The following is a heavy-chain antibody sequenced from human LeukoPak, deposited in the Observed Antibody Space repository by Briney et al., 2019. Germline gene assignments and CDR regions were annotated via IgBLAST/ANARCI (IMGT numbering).Heavy chain of an antibody. CDR3: ARRYYDSSGFFDY. Sequence: PSETLSLTCTVSGGSISSSSYYWGWIRQPPGKGLEWIGRIYYSGSTYYNPSLRGRVTISVDTSKNQFSLKLSSVTAADTAVYYCARRYYDSSGFFDYWGQETLVTVSS. CDR1: GGSISSSSYY. D-gene: IGHD3-22*01. CDR2: IYYSGST. J-gene: IGHJ4*02. V-gene: IGHV4-39*01.